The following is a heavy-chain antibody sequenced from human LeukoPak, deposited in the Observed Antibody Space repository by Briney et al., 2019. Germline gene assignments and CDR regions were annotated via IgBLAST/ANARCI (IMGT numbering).Heavy chain of an antibody. D-gene: IGHD5-18*01. CDR3: ARIREGHMVKDAFDI. J-gene: IGHJ3*02. CDR2: INPDGSEK. CDR1: GFTFSSDW. Sequence: PGGSLRLSCAVSGFTFSSDWMIWVRQAPGKGLEWVANINPDGSEKNYVDSVRGRFTISADKSISTAYLQWSSLEASDTAMYYCARIREGHMVKDAFDIWGQGTMVTVSS. V-gene: IGHV3-7*03.